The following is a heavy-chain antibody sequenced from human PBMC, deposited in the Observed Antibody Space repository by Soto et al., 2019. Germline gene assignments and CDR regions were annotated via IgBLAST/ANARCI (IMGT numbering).Heavy chain of an antibody. CDR3: ARQGTYDYMWGSYRAYYYYYMYV. D-gene: IGHD3-16*02. CDR1: GYTFTSYA. CDR2: INAGNGNT. V-gene: IGHV1-3*01. J-gene: IGHJ6*03. Sequence: QVQLVQSGAEVKKPGASVKVSCKASGYTFTSYAMHWVRQAPGQRLEWMGWINAGNGNTKYSQKFQGRVTITRDKSAIPAYMKLSSLRSEDTAVYYCARQGTYDYMWGSYRAYYYYYMYVWGKGTTVTVSS.